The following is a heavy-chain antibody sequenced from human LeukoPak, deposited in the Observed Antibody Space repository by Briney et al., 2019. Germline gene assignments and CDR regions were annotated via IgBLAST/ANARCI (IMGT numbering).Heavy chain of an antibody. CDR2: IYTHGST. CDR1: GGSVSSGRSC. J-gene: IGHJ2*01. D-gene: IGHD6-19*01. V-gene: IGHV4-61*02. CDR3: ARPRSGFNWYFDL. Sequence: SQTLSPTWTVDGGSVSSGRSCWGWLREPGGKGLEGIGRIYTHGSTHYNPSLKSRVTIPVATSKNQFSLKLSSVTAADTALYYCARPRSGFNWYFDLRGRGTLVTVSS.